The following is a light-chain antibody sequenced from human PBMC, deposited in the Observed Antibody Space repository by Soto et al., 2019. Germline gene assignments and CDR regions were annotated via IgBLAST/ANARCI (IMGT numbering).Light chain of an antibody. Sequence: EIVLTQSPGTLSLSPGERATLSCRASQSVSSSYLAWYQQKPGQAPRLLIYGASSRATGIPDRFSSSGSGADFTLTISSLEPEDFAVYYCQQYGSAPRITFGQGTRLEIK. CDR1: QSVSSSY. CDR2: GAS. J-gene: IGKJ5*01. V-gene: IGKV3-20*01. CDR3: QQYGSAPRIT.